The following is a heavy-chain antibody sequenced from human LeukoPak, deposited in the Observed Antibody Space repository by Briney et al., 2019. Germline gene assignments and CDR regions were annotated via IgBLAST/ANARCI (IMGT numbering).Heavy chain of an antibody. D-gene: IGHD4-23*01. Sequence: PGGSLRLSCAASGFTFSSYWMHWVRQAPGRGLVWVSRINSDGSSTSYADSVKGRFTISRDNAKNTLYLQMNSLRAEDTAVYYCARAGGAALPGYYYYMDVWGKGTTVTVSS. V-gene: IGHV3-74*01. J-gene: IGHJ6*03. CDR3: ARAGGAALPGYYYYMDV. CDR2: INSDGSST. CDR1: GFTFSSYW.